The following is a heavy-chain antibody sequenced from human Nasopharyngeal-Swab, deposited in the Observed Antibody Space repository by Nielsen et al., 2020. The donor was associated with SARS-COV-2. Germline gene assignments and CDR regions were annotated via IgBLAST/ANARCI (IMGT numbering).Heavy chain of an antibody. Sequence: SELLSPTCAVYGGSFSGYYWSWIRQLPGKGLEWFGEINHSGSTNYNPSLKSQVTISVDTSKNQLSLKLSSVTAPDTAVYYCARDSWGRGVYYYYGMDVWGQGTTVTVSS. CDR1: GGSFSGYY. D-gene: IGHD7-27*01. CDR2: INHSGST. J-gene: IGHJ6*02. V-gene: IGHV4-34*01. CDR3: ARDSWGRGVYYYYGMDV.